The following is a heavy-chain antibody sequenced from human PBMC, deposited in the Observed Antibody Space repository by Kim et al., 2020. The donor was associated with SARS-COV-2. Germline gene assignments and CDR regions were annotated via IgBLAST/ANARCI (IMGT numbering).Heavy chain of an antibody. Sequence: GGSLRLSCAASGFTFSSYSMNWVRQAPGKGLEWVSYISSSSSTIYYADSVKGRFTISRDNAKNSLYLQMNSLRAEDTAVYYCARASLLWFGRDGGDIWGQGTMVTVSS. CDR2: ISSSSSTI. CDR3: ARASLLWFGRDGGDI. D-gene: IGHD3-10*01. V-gene: IGHV3-48*04. CDR1: GFTFSSYS. J-gene: IGHJ3*02.